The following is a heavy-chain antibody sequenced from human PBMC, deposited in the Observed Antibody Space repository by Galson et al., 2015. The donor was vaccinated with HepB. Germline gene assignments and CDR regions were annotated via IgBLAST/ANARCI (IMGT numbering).Heavy chain of an antibody. Sequence: SLRLSCADSGFTFNGYSMNWVRQAPGKGLEWLSYISSSSSTTIYYADSVKGRVTISRDNAKSSLYLQMNSLRAEDTAVYYCARERGSIFSQLYYFDYWGQGALVTVSS. D-gene: IGHD3-16*01. CDR3: ARERGSIFSQLYYFDY. V-gene: IGHV3-48*04. CDR2: ISSSSSTTI. CDR1: GFTFNGYS. J-gene: IGHJ4*02.